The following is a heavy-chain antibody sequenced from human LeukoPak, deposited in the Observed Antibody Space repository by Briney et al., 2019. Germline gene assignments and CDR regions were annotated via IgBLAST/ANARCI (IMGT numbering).Heavy chain of an antibody. D-gene: IGHD3-10*01. CDR1: GFMFSNYG. J-gene: IGHJ3*02. CDR2: ISYGGSNK. CDR3: AKDLRRRYYFGSGSRGGTFDI. Sequence: GGSLRLSCAASGFMFSNYGMQWVRQAPGKGLEWVAVISYGGSNKYYADSVKGRFTISRDNSKNTLYLQMNSLRAEDTAVYYCAKDLRRRYYFGSGSRGGTFDIWGQGTMVTVSS. V-gene: IGHV3-30*18.